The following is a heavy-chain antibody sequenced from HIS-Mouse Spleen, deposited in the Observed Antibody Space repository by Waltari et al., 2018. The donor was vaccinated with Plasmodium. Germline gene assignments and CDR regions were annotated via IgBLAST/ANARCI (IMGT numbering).Heavy chain of an antibody. CDR2: ISYDGSNK. V-gene: IGHV3-30*18. CDR3: AKAQGVINFDY. CDR1: GFTFSSYG. J-gene: IGHJ4*02. D-gene: IGHD3-16*01. Sequence: QVQLVESGGGVVQPGRSLRLSCAASGFTFSSYGMHWVRQAPGKGLEWVVVISYDGSNKYYADSVKGRFTIARDNSKNTLYLQMNSLRAEDTAVYYCAKAQGVINFDYWGQGTLVTVSS.